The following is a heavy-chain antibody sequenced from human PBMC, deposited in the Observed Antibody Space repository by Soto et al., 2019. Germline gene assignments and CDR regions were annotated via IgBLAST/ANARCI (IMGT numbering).Heavy chain of an antibody. CDR1: GGSISSYY. V-gene: IGHV4-59*08. J-gene: IGHJ4*02. CDR2: IYYSGST. CDR3: ATKPFGSNAFFDT. D-gene: IGHD3-10*01. Sequence: SETLSLTCTVSGGSISSYYWSWIRQSPGKGLEWIGYIYYSGSTNYNPSLKGRATISLDTSKNQFTLNLASVSAADTAVYYCATKPFGSNAFFDTWGQGALVTVSS.